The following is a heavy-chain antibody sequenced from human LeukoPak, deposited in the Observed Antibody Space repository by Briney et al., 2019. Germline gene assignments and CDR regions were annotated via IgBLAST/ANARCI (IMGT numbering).Heavy chain of an antibody. V-gene: IGHV4-39*01. D-gene: IGHD2-21*02. CDR1: GGSVSSGSYY. J-gene: IGHJ4*02. Sequence: KPSETLSLTCTVSGGSVSSGSYYWSWIRQPPGKGLEWIGSIYYSGSTYYNSSLKSRVTISVDTSKNQFSLKLSSLTAADTAVYYCARAAYCGGDCYLFDYWGQGTLVTVSS. CDR2: IYYSGST. CDR3: ARAAYCGGDCYLFDY.